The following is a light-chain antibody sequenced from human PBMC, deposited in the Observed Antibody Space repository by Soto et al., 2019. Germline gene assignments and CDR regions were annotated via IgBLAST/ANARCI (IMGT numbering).Light chain of an antibody. J-gene: IGKJ2*01. V-gene: IGKV3-20*01. CDR2: GAS. CDR1: QSVSSSY. CDR3: QQYGSSPPGT. Sequence: EIGLTQSPGTLSLSPGERATLSCRASQSVSSSYLAWYQQKPGQAPRPLICGASSRATGIPDRFSGSRSGTDFTLTISRLEPEDFAVYYCQQYGSSPPGTFGQGTKLEIK.